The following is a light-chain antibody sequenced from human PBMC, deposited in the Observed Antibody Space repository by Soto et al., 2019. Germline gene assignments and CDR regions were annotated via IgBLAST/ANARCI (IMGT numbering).Light chain of an antibody. V-gene: IGKV1-39*01. J-gene: IGKJ1*01. CDR3: QQSYSTPQT. Sequence: DIQMTQSPSSLSASVGDRVTITCRASQNINSYLNWYQQKPGKAPKLLIYAASSLQTGVPSRFSGGGSGTDFALTISSLQPEDFVTYYCQQSYSTPQTFGQGTTVDIK. CDR2: AAS. CDR1: QNINSY.